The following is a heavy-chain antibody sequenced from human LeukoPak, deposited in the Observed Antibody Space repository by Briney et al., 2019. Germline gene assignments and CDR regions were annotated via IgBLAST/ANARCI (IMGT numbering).Heavy chain of an antibody. CDR3: ARGRSTGYPYYFEY. J-gene: IGHJ4*02. Sequence: ASETVSFKSSGYTFTSYDINWVRQATGQGLEWMGWMNTNSGSTGYAQKSQGRVTITRNTSISTAYMELSGLRSEDTAVYYCARGRSTGYPYYFEYWGQGTLVTVFS. CDR1: GYTFTSYD. CDR2: MNTNSGST. D-gene: IGHD5-12*01. V-gene: IGHV1-8*03.